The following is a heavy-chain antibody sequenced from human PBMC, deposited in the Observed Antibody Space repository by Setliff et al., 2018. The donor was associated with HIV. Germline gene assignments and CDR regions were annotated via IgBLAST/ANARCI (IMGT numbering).Heavy chain of an antibody. D-gene: IGHD3-10*01. V-gene: IGHV2-5*01. J-gene: IGHJ6*03. CDR3: AHQRGFLPSSYLYYYYLDV. CDR2: IYWNDDK. Sequence: SGPTLVNPTQTLTLTCTFPGFSLSTSGVGVGWIRQPPGKALEWLALIYWNDDKRYSPSLKNRLTITKDTSKNHVVLTMTNMDPVDTATDYCAHQRGFLPSSYLYYYYLDVWGEGTTVTVSS. CDR1: GFSLSTSGVG.